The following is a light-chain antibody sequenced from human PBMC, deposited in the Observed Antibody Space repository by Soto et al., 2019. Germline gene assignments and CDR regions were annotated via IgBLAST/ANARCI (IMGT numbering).Light chain of an antibody. V-gene: IGLV2-8*01. J-gene: IGLJ1*01. Sequence: QSALTQPPSASGSPGQSVTISCTGTKNDIGVYDFVSWYQHHPGKAPRLIIYEVVQRTSGVTDRFSGSKSGNTASLTVSWLEAADEADYFCKSYAGSNTYVFGSGTKLTVL. CDR2: EVV. CDR1: KNDIGVYDF. CDR3: KSYAGSNTYV.